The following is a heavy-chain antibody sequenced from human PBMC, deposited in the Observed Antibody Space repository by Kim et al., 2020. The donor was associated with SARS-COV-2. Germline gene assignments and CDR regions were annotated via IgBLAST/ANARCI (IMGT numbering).Heavy chain of an antibody. Sequence: SVKVSCKASGGTFSSYAISWVRQAPGQGLEWMGRIIPILGIANYAQKFQGRVTITADKSTSTAYMELSSLRSEDTAVYYCARDDGGCSSTSCYLDYYYYYMDVWGKGTTVTVSS. CDR1: GGTFSSYA. CDR3: ARDDGGCSSTSCYLDYYYYYMDV. CDR2: IIPILGIA. V-gene: IGHV1-69*04. D-gene: IGHD2-2*01. J-gene: IGHJ6*03.